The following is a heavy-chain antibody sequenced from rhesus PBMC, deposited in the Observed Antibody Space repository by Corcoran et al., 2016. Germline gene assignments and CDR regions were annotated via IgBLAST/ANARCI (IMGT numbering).Heavy chain of an antibody. CDR3: AGTYYNFWSGYYTNRFDV. Sequence: QVKLQQWGEGLVKPSETLSLTCAVSGGSISSSNWWSCPRPPPVTGLGGVGGIYSNTESTNYNPSLKNRVTISKDTSKNQFSLKLSSVTAADTAVYYCAGTYYNFWSGYYTNRFDVWGPGVLVTVSS. D-gene: IGHD3-3*01. CDR1: GGSISSSNW. V-gene: IGHV4-73*01. J-gene: IGHJ5-1*01. CDR2: IYSNTEST.